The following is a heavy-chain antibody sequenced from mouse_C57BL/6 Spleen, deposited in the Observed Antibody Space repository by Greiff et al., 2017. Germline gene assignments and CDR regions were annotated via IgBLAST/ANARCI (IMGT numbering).Heavy chain of an antibody. CDR2: ISSGSSTI. D-gene: IGHD1-1*02. Sequence: EVKLMESGGGLVKPGGSLKLSCAASGFTFSDYGMHWVRQAPEKGLEWVAYISSGSSTIYYADTVKGRFTISRDNAKTTLFLQMTSLRSEDTAMYYCARGWDYAMDYWGQGTSVTVSS. J-gene: IGHJ4*01. CDR3: ARGWDYAMDY. V-gene: IGHV5-17*01. CDR1: GFTFSDYG.